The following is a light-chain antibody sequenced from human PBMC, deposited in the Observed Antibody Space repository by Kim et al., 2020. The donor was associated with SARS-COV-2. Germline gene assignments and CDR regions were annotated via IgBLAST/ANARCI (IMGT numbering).Light chain of an antibody. Sequence: PVERLTLSRRSSQSVTSTSLTLCQRKPGQPPTLLISGASTRSTAIPARFIGGGSGTDFPLTISSLQPEDFAVSYCQQDYDTPFGPGTKVDIK. J-gene: IGKJ3*01. V-gene: IGKV3D-7*01. CDR1: QSVTSTS. CDR2: GAS. CDR3: QQDYDTP.